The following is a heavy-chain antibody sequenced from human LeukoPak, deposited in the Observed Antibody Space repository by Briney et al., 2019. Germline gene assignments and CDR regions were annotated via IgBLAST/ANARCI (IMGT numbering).Heavy chain of an antibody. J-gene: IGHJ5*02. V-gene: IGHV4-34*01. CDR3: ASDSSSWYGDWFDP. CDR2: INHSGST. Sequence: SETLSLTCAVYGGSFSGYYWSWIRQPPGKGLEWIGEINHSGSTNYNPSLKSRVTISVDTSKNQFSLKLSSVTAADTAVYYCASDSSSWYGDWFDPWVQGTLVTVSS. D-gene: IGHD6-13*01. CDR1: GGSFSGYY.